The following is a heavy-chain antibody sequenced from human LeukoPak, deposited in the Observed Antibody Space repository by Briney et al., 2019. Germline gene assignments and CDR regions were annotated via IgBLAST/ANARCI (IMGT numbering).Heavy chain of an antibody. CDR2: MNPNSGNT. V-gene: IGHV1-8*01. D-gene: IGHD2-15*01. J-gene: IGHJ4*02. Sequence: ASVKVSCKASGYTFTSYDIKWVRQATGQGLEWMGWMNPNSGNTGYAQKFQGRVTMTRNTSISTAYMELSSLRLEDTAVYFCARGAVRSCSGGNCDAPDFWGQGTLVTIS. CDR3: ARGAVRSCSGGNCDAPDF. CDR1: GYTFTSYD.